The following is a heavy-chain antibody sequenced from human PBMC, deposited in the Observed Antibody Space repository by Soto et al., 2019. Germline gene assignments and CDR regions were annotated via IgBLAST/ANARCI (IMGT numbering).Heavy chain of an antibody. CDR3: ATAPYYYDSSGQLEGFDY. CDR2: FDPEDGET. D-gene: IGHD3-22*01. V-gene: IGHV1-24*01. Sequence: QVQLVQSGAEVKKPGASVKVSCKVSGYTLTELSMHWVRQAPGKGLEWMGGFDPEDGETIYAQKFQGRVTMTEDTSTDTAYMELSSLRSEDTAVYYCATAPYYYDSSGQLEGFDYWGQGTLVTVSS. J-gene: IGHJ4*02. CDR1: GYTLTELS.